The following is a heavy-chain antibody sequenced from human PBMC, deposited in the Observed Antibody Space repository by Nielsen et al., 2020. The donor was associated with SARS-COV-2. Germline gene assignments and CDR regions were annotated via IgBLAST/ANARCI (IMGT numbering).Heavy chain of an antibody. CDR3: ARVGDIVVVPAAATYKVREWYFEL. Sequence: GGSLRLSCAASGFTFSSYSMNWVRQAPGKGLEWVSSISSSSSYIYYADSVKGRFTISRDNAKNSLYLQMNSLRAEDTAVYYCARVGDIVVVPAAATYKVREWYFELWGRGTLVTVSS. CDR2: ISSSSSYI. CDR1: GFTFSSYS. J-gene: IGHJ2*01. V-gene: IGHV3-21*01. D-gene: IGHD2-2*01.